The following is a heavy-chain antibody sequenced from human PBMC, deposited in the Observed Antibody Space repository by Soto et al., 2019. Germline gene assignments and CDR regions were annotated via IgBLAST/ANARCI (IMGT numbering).Heavy chain of an antibody. V-gene: IGHV1-18*01. Sequence: QVQLVQSGAEVKKPGASVKVSCKASGYTFTSYGISWVRQAPGQGLEWMGWISAYNGNTNYAQKLQGRVTMTPDTSTSTAYMELRSLRSDDTAVYYCAREMDGDYGHGPYYYGMDVWGQGTTVTVSS. D-gene: IGHD4-17*01. CDR2: ISAYNGNT. CDR1: GYTFTSYG. CDR3: AREMDGDYGHGPYYYGMDV. J-gene: IGHJ6*02.